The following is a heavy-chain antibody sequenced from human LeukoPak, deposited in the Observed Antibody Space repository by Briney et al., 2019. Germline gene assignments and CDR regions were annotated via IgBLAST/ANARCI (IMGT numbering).Heavy chain of an antibody. CDR3: ARHRRYYDTSEYHPSGL. CDR2: IKPDGSEK. Sequence: GGSLRLSCAASGFTFSSYWMTWVRQAPGKGLEWVANIKPDGSEKYYVDSVRGRFTISRDNAKNSLYLQMNSLRAEDTAVYYCARHRRYYDTSEYHPSGLWGQGALVIVSS. CDR1: GFTFSSYW. D-gene: IGHD3-22*01. J-gene: IGHJ4*02. V-gene: IGHV3-7*01.